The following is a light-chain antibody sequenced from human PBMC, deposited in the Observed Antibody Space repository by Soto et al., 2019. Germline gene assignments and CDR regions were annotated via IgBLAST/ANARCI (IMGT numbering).Light chain of an antibody. CDR3: QSYASSLSGSV. V-gene: IGLV1-40*01. Sequence: QSVLTQPPSVSGAPGQTVTISCTGSSSNIGASYAVHWYQQLPGTAPKLIIYGNSNRPSGVPDRFSGSKSGTSASLAITGLQAEDEADYYCQSYASSLSGSVFGGGTKLTVL. CDR2: GNS. J-gene: IGLJ3*02. CDR1: SSNIGASYA.